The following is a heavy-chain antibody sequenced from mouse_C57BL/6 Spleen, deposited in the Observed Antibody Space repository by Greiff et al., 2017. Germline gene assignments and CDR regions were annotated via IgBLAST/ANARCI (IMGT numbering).Heavy chain of an antibody. CDR3: ARRDSYAMDY. Sequence: VQLQQSGAELVRPGTSVKVSCKASGYAFTNYLIEWVKQRPGQGLEWIGVINPGSGGTNYNEKFKGKATLTADKSSSTAYMQLRSLTSEDSAVYFCARRDSYAMDYGGQGTSVTVSS. CDR2: INPGSGGT. J-gene: IGHJ4*01. CDR1: GYAFTNYL. V-gene: IGHV1-54*01.